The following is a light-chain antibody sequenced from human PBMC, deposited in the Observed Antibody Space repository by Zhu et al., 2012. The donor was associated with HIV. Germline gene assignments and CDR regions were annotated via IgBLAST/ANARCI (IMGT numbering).Light chain of an antibody. CDR1: RSVRSL. J-gene: IGKJ4*01. CDR3: QQRSNWPLT. V-gene: IGKV3-11*01. CDR2: DTS. Sequence: IVLTQSPATLSLSPGERATVSCRASRSVRSLLAWYQQKPGQAPRLLIYDTSKRATGIPARFSGSGSGTDFTPTISSLEPEDFALYYCQQRSNWPLTFGGGTKVEIK.